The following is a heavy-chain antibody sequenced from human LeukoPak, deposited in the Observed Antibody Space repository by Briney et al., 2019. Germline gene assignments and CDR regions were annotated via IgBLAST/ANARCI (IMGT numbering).Heavy chain of an antibody. CDR3: ARSWTRYTPDY. CDR2: IYYSGST. CDR1: GGSISSYY. D-gene: IGHD6-13*01. Sequence: SETLSLTCTVSGGSISSYYWSWIRQPPGKGLEWIGYIYYSGSTNYNPSLESRVTISVDTSKNQFSLKLSSVTAADTAVYYCARSWTRYTPDYWGQGTLVTVSS. J-gene: IGHJ4*02. V-gene: IGHV4-59*01.